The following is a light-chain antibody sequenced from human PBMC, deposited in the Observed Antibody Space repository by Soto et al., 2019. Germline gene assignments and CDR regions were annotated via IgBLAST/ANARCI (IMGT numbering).Light chain of an antibody. Sequence: QSVLTQPASVSGSPVQSITISCTGTSSDVGGYNYVSWYQQHPGKAPKLMIYDVSTRPSGVSNRFSASRAGNTASLTISGLKVEGEADYYGSSYTSNTSLVFGTGTKVTVL. J-gene: IGLJ1*01. CDR1: SSDVGGYNY. V-gene: IGLV2-14*01. CDR2: DVS. CDR3: SSYTSNTSLV.